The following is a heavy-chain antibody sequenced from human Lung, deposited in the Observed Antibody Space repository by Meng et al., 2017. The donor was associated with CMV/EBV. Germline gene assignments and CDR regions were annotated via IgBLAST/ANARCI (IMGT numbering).Heavy chain of an antibody. CDR2: ISNTGDTT. D-gene: IGHD2-2*02. Sequence: GGSLRLSCAASGFTFSHYGMTWVRQAPGKGLEWVSTISNTGDTTYYADSVKGRFTISRDNSKNTLYLQINSLRAEDMSVYYCLAKDGCSRTTCYNGAFNMWGKGTXVTVSS. V-gene: IGHV3-23*01. J-gene: IGHJ3*02. CDR3: LAKDGCSRTTCYNGAFNM. CDR1: GFTFSHYG.